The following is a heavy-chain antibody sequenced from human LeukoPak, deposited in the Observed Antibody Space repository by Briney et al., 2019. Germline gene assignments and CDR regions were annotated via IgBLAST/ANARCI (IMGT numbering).Heavy chain of an antibody. V-gene: IGHV1-46*01. J-gene: IGHJ5*02. Sequence: GASVKVSCKASGYTFTSYYMHWVRQTPGQGLEWMGIINPSGGSTSYAQKFQGRVTMTRDTSTSTVYMELSSLRSEDTAVYYCARRNYGSGSYYNWFGWFDPWGQGTLVTVSS. CDR1: GYTFTSYY. D-gene: IGHD3-10*01. CDR3: ARRNYGSGSYYNWFGWFDP. CDR2: INPSGGST.